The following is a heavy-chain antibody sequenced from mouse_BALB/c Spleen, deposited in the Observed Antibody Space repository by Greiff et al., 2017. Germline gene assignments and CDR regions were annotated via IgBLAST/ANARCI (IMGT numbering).Heavy chain of an antibody. CDR2: INSNGGST. Sequence: EVKLVESGGGLVQPGGSLKLSCAASGFTFSSYGMSWVRQTPDKRLELVATINSNGGSTYYPDSVKGRFTISRDNAKNTLYLQMSSLKSEDTAMYYCARDGWDGDAMDYWGQGTSVTVSS. D-gene: IGHD4-1*01. CDR1: GFTFSSYG. V-gene: IGHV5-6-3*01. J-gene: IGHJ4*01. CDR3: ARDGWDGDAMDY.